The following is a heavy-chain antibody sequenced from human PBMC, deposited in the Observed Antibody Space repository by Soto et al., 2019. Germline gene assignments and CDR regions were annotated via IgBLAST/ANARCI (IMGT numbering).Heavy chain of an antibody. CDR3: ATHPSGRYFPYFYQ. Sequence: RQSPGKGLEWVSAISGSGGATYNADSVKGRFTISRDNSKNTLYLQMNSLRAEDTAVYYCATHPSGRYFPYFYQWGQGTLVT. D-gene: IGHD1-26*01. CDR2: ISGSGGAT. V-gene: IGHV3-23*01. J-gene: IGHJ4*02.